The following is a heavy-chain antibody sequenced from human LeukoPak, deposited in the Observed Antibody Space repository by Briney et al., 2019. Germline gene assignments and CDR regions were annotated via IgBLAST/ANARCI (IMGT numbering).Heavy chain of an antibody. CDR1: GFTFGDYH. Sequence: PGGSLRLSCAASGFTFGDYHMNWIRQAPGKGPEWVSYISPGGGATYFADSVKGRFAISRDNARISLYLQMNGLTAEDTAVYYCAGGLDIAVAGPGGYFDYWGQGTLVTVSS. J-gene: IGHJ4*02. CDR3: AGGLDIAVAGPGGYFDY. V-gene: IGHV3-11*01. D-gene: IGHD6-19*01. CDR2: ISPGGGAT.